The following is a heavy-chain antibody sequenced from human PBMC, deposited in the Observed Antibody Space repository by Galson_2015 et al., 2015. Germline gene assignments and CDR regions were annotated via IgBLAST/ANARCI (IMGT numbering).Heavy chain of an antibody. CDR3: ARIRSSSWENWFAP. Sequence: PALVKPTQTLTLTCTFSGFSLSTSGMCVSWIRQPPGKALEWLALIDWDDDKYYSTSLKTRLTISKDTSKNQVVLTMTNMDPVDTATYDCARIRSSSWENWFAPWGQGTLVTVSS. J-gene: IGHJ5*02. CDR2: IDWDDDK. D-gene: IGHD6-13*01. CDR1: GFSLSTSGMC. V-gene: IGHV2-70*01.